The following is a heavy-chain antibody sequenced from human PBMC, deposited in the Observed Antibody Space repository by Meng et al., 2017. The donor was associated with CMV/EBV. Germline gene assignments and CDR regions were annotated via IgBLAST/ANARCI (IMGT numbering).Heavy chain of an antibody. CDR1: GYTFTSYY. D-gene: IGHD2-2*01. V-gene: IGHV1-46*01. CDR2: INPSGGST. J-gene: IGHJ5*02. Sequence: KASGYTFTSYYKRWVRQAPGQGLEWVGIINPSGGSTSYAQKFQGRVTMTRDTSTSTVYMELSSLRSEDTAVYYCAVVPAAPSGWFDPWGQGTLVTVSS. CDR3: AVVPAAPSGWFDP.